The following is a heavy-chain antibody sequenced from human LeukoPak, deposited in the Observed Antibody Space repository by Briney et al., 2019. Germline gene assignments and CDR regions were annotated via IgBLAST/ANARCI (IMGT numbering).Heavy chain of an antibody. CDR2: TSSSSRRI. D-gene: IGHD6-13*01. V-gene: IGHV3-48*02. CDR1: GFTFSGYS. J-gene: IGHJ4*02. Sequence: GGSLRRSCAASGFTFSGYSMNWVRQAPGKWLEWVSYTSSSSRRIYYADTVKGRFTISRDNAKNSLYLQMNSLRNEDTAVYYCASSLVAAGSTYYFDSWGQGTLVTVSS. CDR3: ASSLVAAGSTYYFDS.